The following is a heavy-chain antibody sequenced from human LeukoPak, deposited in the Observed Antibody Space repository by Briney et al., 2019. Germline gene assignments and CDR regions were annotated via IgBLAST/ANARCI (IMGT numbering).Heavy chain of an antibody. Sequence: GGSLRLSCAASGFTFSSYAMSWVRQAPGKGLEWVSAISGSGGSTYYADSVKGRFTISRDNSKNTLYLQMNSLRAEDTAVYYCAKDRRQWLGEYYFDYWGQGTLVTVPS. CDR3: AKDRRQWLGEYYFDY. D-gene: IGHD6-19*01. V-gene: IGHV3-23*01. CDR1: GFTFSSYA. CDR2: ISGSGGST. J-gene: IGHJ4*02.